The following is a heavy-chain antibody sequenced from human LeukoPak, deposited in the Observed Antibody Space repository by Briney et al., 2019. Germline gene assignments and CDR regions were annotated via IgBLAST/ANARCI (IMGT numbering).Heavy chain of an antibody. V-gene: IGHV4-59*01. J-gene: IGHJ4*02. D-gene: IGHD3-10*02. CDR1: GGSIGSYY. CDR3: ARSTGSTMFIDY. CDR2: IYYSGNT. Sequence: PSETLSLTCTVSGGSIGSYYWSWIRQPPGKGLEWLGYIYYSGNTEYKPSLKSRVAMSVDTSKNQFSLRLSSVTAADTAVYYCARSTGSTMFIDYWGQGTLVTVSS.